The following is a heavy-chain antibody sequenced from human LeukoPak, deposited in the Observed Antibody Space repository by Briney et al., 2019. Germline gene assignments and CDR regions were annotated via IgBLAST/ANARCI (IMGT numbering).Heavy chain of an antibody. V-gene: IGHV3-7*01. Sequence: GGSLRLSCAASGFTFSSHWMSWVRQAPGKGLEWVANIKQDGSEKYYVDSVKGRFTISRDNAKNSLYLQMNSLRAEDTAVYYCARDSRGFDYWGQGTLVTVSS. CDR1: GFTFSSHW. CDR3: ARDSRGFDY. CDR2: IKQDGSEK. J-gene: IGHJ4*02.